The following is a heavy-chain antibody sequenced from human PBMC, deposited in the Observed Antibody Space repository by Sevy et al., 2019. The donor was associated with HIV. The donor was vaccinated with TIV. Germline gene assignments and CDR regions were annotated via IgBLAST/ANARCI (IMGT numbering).Heavy chain of an antibody. CDR2: IYTSGST. CDR3: ARGRPPPMSSSGWYRENYYYMDV. Sequence: SETLSLTCTVSGGSISSYYWSWIRQPAGKGLEWIGRIYTSGSTNYNPYLKSQVTMSVDTSKNQFSLKLSSVTAADTAVYYCARGRPPPMSSSGWYRENYYYMDVWGKRTTVTVSS. CDR1: GGSISSYY. V-gene: IGHV4-4*07. J-gene: IGHJ6*03. D-gene: IGHD6-19*01.